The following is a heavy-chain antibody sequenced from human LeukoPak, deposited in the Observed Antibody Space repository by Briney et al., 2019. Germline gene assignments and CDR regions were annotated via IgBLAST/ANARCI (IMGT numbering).Heavy chain of an antibody. CDR1: GFPFSSYA. CDR3: AKFFHDSSGEFQH. CDR2: ISGSGGST. V-gene: IGHV3-23*01. D-gene: IGHD3-22*01. Sequence: PGGSLRLSCAASGFPFSSYAMSWVRQAPGKGVVWVSAISGSGGSTYYADSEKGRLTISRDNSKNTLYLQMNSLRAEDTAVYYCAKFFHDSSGEFQHWGQGTLVTVSS. J-gene: IGHJ1*01.